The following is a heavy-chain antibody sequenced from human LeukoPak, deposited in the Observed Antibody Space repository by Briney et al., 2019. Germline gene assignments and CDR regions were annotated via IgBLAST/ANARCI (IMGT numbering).Heavy chain of an antibody. D-gene: IGHD1-1*01. CDR2: INHSGST. CDR3: AGEYNHS. V-gene: IGHV4-34*01. Sequence: PSETLSLTCAVYGGSFSGYYWSWIRQPPGQGLEWIGEINHSGSTNYNPSLKGRVTISVDTSKNQFSLKLSSVTAADTAVYYCAGEYNHSWGQGTMVTVSS. CDR1: GGSFSGYY. J-gene: IGHJ3*01.